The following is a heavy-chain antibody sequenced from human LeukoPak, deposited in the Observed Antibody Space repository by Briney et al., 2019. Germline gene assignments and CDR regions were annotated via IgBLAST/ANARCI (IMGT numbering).Heavy chain of an antibody. CDR2: ISSSSSSI. D-gene: IGHD3-22*01. Sequence: PGGSLRLSCAASGFTFSSYSMDWVRQAPGKGLEWASYISSSSSSIYYADSVKGRFTISRDNVKNSLYLQMNSLRAEDTAVYYCARVLYYDSSGLPGTLGYWGQGTLVTVSS. CDR3: ARVLYYDSSGLPGTLGY. CDR1: GFTFSSYS. V-gene: IGHV3-48*01. J-gene: IGHJ4*02.